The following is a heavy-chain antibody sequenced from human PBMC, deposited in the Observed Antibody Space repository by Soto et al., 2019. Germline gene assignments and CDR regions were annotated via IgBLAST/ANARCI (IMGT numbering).Heavy chain of an antibody. CDR2: INPSGGTT. V-gene: IGHV1-46*01. CDR1: GYTFTSYY. D-gene: IGHD3-22*01. J-gene: IGHJ4*02. CDR3: ARGTYYYDSSGYLVSGY. Sequence: ASVKVSCKASGYTFTSYYIHWVRQAPGQGLEWMGIINPSGGTTTYAQNFQGRVTMTRDTSTSTAYMELSSLRSEDTAVYYCARGTYYYDSSGYLVSGYWGQGTLVTVSS.